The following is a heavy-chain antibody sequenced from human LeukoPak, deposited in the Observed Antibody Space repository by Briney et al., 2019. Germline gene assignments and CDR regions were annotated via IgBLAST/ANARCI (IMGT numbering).Heavy chain of an antibody. CDR2: ISGSGGST. V-gene: IGHV3-23*01. CDR1: GFTFSSYA. CDR3: ANGGWAGGYDFWSGYPYYYYYYGMDV. J-gene: IGHJ6*02. Sequence: PGGSLRLSCAASGFTFSSYAMSWVRQAPGKGLEWVSAISGSGGSTYYADSVKGRFTISRDNSKNTLYLQMNSLRAEDTAVYYCANGGWAGGYDFWSGYPYYYYYYGMDVWGQGTTVTVSS. D-gene: IGHD3-3*01.